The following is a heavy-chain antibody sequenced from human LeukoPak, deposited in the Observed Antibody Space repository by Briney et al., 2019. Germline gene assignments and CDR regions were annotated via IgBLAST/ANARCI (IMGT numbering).Heavy chain of an antibody. D-gene: IGHD3-22*01. CDR3: AKDKNYSDSSGYPLFDP. CDR2: ITVGGGST. CDR1: GFTFSSYA. Sequence: GGSLRLSCAASGFTFSSYAMSWVRQAPGKGLEWVSAITVGGGSTYYADSVKGRFTISRDNSKNTLYPKMNSLRAEDTAVYYCAKDKNYSDSSGYPLFDPWGQGTLVTVSS. J-gene: IGHJ5*02. V-gene: IGHV3-23*01.